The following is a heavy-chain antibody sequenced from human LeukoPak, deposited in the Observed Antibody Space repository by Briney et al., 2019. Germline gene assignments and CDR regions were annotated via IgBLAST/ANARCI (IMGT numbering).Heavy chain of an antibody. CDR1: GYTFTRYG. CDR2: ISAYNGNT. V-gene: IGHV1-18*01. Sequence: ASVKVSCKASGYTFTRYGITWVRQAPGQGREWMGWISAYNGNTNYAQKLQGRVTITTDTTTSTAYMELRSLRSDDTAVYYCAREYSSSWYGYIYWGQGTLVTVSS. D-gene: IGHD6-13*01. CDR3: AREYSSSWYGYIY. J-gene: IGHJ4*02.